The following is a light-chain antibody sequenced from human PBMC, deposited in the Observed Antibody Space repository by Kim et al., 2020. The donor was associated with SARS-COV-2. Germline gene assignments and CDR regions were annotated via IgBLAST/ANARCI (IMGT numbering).Light chain of an antibody. CDR1: QSIRNDY. V-gene: IGKV3-20*01. Sequence: LSPGGRATLSCRGSQSIRNDYLAWYQQKPGQAPRLLIYGASSRATGIPDRFSGSGSGTDFTLTISRLEPEDFAVYYCQQYAYSPITFGQGTRL. J-gene: IGKJ5*01. CDR3: QQYAYSPIT. CDR2: GAS.